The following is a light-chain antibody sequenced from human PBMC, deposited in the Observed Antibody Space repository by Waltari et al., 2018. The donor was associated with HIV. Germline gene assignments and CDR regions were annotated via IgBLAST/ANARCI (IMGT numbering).Light chain of an antibody. V-gene: IGLV1-44*01. CDR3: AAWDDSLNGVV. Sequence: QSLLTPPPSAHGTPGPRLTISCSGSNPNIGSNTVYWYQQLPGTAPKLLIYNNKQRPSGVPDRISGSKSGTSASLAISGLQSEDEADYYCAAWDDSLNGVVFGGGTKLTVL. CDR1: NPNIGSNT. J-gene: IGLJ2*01. CDR2: NNK.